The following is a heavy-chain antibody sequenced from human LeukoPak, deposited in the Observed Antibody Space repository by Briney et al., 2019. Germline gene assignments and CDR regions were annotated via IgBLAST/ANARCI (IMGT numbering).Heavy chain of an antibody. CDR2: IIGSGGST. CDR3: AKGLRGADDY. V-gene: IGHV3-23*01. J-gene: IGHJ4*02. CDR1: GFTFKIYV. D-gene: IGHD3-10*01. Sequence: PGGSLRLSCAASGFTFKIYVMTWVRQAPGQGLEWVSSIIGSGGSTYYADSVKGRFTISRDNSKNTLYLQMNSLRAEDTAVYYCAKGLRGADDYWGQGTLVTVSS.